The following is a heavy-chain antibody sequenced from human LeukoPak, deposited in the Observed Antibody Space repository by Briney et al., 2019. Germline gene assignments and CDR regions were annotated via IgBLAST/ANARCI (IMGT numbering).Heavy chain of an antibody. CDR1: GFTFSSYA. D-gene: IGHD2-15*01. CDR3: ARDPKCSGGSCYSGFDY. V-gene: IGHV3-30-3*01. Sequence: GGSLRLSCAASGFTFSSYAMSWVRQAPGKGLEWVTVISYDGSNKNYADSVKGRFTISRDNPKNTLYLQMNSLRPEDTAVYYCARDPKCSGGSCYSGFDYWGQGTLVTVSS. CDR2: ISYDGSNK. J-gene: IGHJ4*02.